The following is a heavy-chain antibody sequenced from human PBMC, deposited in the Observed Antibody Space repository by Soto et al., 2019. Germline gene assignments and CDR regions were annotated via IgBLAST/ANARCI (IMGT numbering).Heavy chain of an antibody. Sequence: QITLKESGPTLVKPTQTLTLTCTFSGFSLSTSGVGVGWIRQPPGKALEWLALIFWDDDKRYSPSLKSRLTITKDTSKTPVFLTRTNMDPVDAATCCCTHHGYYSYGMDVWGQGTTVTVSS. CDR3: THHGYYSYGMDV. CDR2: IFWDDDK. CDR1: GFSLSTSGVG. J-gene: IGHJ6*02. V-gene: IGHV2-5*02.